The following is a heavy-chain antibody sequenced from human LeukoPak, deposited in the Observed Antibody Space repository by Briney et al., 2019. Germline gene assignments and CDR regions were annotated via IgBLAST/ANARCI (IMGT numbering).Heavy chain of an antibody. CDR1: GFTFSSYA. V-gene: IGHV3-64D*09. D-gene: IGHD6-13*01. J-gene: IGHJ6*02. CDR2: ISGNGGST. CDR3: VKVSSGIAAAGRSPGEAGTDYYYYGMDV. Sequence: PGVSLRLSCSASGFTFSSYAMHWVRQAPGKGLEYVSAISGNGGSTYYADSVKGRFTISRDNSKNTLYLQMSSLRAEDTAVYYCVKVSSGIAAAGRSPGEAGTDYYYYGMDVWGQGTTVTVSS.